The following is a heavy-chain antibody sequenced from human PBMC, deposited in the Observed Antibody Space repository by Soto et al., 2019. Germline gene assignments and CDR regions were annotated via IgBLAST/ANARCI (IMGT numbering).Heavy chain of an antibody. Sequence: ASVKVSCKASGYSFTDYHIHWVRQAPGQGLEWLRRINPKSGGTSTAQKFQGWVTMTTDTSISTASMELTRLTSDDTAIYYCARGDSTDCSNGVCSFFYNHDMDVWGQGTTVTV. CDR2: INPKSGGT. CDR3: ARGDSTDCSNGVCSFFYNHDMDV. J-gene: IGHJ6*02. V-gene: IGHV1-2*04. CDR1: GYSFTDYH. D-gene: IGHD2-8*01.